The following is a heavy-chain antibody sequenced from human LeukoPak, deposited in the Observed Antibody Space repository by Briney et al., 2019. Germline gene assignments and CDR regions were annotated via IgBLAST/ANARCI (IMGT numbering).Heavy chain of an antibody. CDR2: INPSGGST. Sequence: ASVKVSCKASGYTFTSYYMHWVRQAPGQGLEWMGIINPSGGSTSYAQKFQGRVTMTRDMSTSTVYMELSSLRSEDTAVYYCARDLGYCTNGVCYTLDYWGQGTLVTVSS. CDR1: GYTFTSYY. V-gene: IGHV1-46*01. CDR3: ARDLGYCTNGVCYTLDY. D-gene: IGHD2-8*01. J-gene: IGHJ4*02.